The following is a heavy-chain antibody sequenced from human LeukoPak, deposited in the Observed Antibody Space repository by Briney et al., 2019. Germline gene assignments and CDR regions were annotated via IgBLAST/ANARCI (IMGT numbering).Heavy chain of an antibody. CDR3: ARDSTISGWAFDI. D-gene: IGHD5/OR15-5a*01. J-gene: IGHJ3*02. Sequence: SETLSPTCTVSGGSISSYYWSWVRQPPGKGLEWVGYIYYSGSTNYNPSLKSRVTISVDTSKNQFSLKLSSVTAADTAVYYCARDSTISGWAFDIWGQGTMVTVSS. CDR1: GGSISSYY. CDR2: IYYSGST. V-gene: IGHV4-59*01.